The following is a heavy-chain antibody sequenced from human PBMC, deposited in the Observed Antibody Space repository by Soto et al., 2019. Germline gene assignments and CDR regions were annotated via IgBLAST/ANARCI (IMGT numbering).Heavy chain of an antibody. J-gene: IGHJ5*02. Sequence: GGSLRLSCAASGFTFSSYSMNWVRQAPGKGLEWVSSISSSSSYIYYADSVKGRFTISRDNAKNSLYLQMNSLRAEDTAVYYCARDENGYYDFWSGPDANWFDPWGQGTLVTVSS. V-gene: IGHV3-21*01. CDR1: GFTFSSYS. CDR3: ARDENGYYDFWSGPDANWFDP. CDR2: ISSSSSYI. D-gene: IGHD3-3*01.